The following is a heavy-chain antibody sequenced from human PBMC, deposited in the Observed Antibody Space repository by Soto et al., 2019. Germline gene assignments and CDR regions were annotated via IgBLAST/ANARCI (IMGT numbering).Heavy chain of an antibody. CDR2: IYYSGST. Sequence: SETLSLTCTVSGGSISSYYWSWIRQPPGKGLEWIGYIYYSGSTNYNPSLKSRVTISVDTSKNQFSLKLSSVTAADTAVYYCARHSRGYDPYFDYWGQGTLVTVSS. CDR3: ARHSRGYDPYFDY. D-gene: IGHD5-12*01. V-gene: IGHV4-59*08. J-gene: IGHJ4*02. CDR1: GGSISSYY.